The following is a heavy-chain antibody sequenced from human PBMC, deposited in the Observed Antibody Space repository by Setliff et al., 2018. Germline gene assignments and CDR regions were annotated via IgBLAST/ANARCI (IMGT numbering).Heavy chain of an antibody. D-gene: IGHD2-15*01. CDR1: GASISSGSHY. V-gene: IGHV4-61*09. Sequence: SETLSLTCNVSGASISSGSHYWSWIRQSAGEKPTWIGHVYSTGSTNYNPSFESRVSISVDKSNNQYSLKMTSVTAADTAMYYCVRDRYGRNSDGSGVYNWFDSWGQGILVTVSS. J-gene: IGHJ5*01. CDR3: VRDRYGRNSDGSGVYNWFDS. CDR2: VYSTGST.